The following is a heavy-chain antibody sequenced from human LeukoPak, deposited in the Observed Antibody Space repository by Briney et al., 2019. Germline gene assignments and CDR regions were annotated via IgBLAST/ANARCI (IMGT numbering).Heavy chain of an antibody. J-gene: IGHJ5*02. CDR3: ARGQVTIFGVGDWFDP. CDR1: GGSISSYY. D-gene: IGHD3-3*01. Sequence: PSETLSLTCTVSGGSISSYYWSWIRQPAGKGLEWIGRIYTSGSTNYNPSLKSRVTMSVDTSKNQFSLKLSSVTAADTAVYYCARGQVTIFGVGDWFDPWGQGTLVTVSS. V-gene: IGHV4-4*07. CDR2: IYTSGST.